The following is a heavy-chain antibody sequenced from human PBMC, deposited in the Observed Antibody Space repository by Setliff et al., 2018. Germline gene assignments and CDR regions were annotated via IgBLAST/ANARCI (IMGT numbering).Heavy chain of an antibody. Sequence: PSETLSLTCTVSGGSISSGSYYWSWIRQPAGKGLEWIGHIYTSGSTNYNPSLKSRVTISVDTSKNQFSLKLSSVTAADTAVYYCARVRSSSWNSSGWYVDYWGQGTLVTVSS. CDR1: GGSISSGSYY. J-gene: IGHJ4*02. D-gene: IGHD6-19*01. CDR2: IYTSGST. CDR3: ARVRSSSWNSSGWYVDY. V-gene: IGHV4-61*09.